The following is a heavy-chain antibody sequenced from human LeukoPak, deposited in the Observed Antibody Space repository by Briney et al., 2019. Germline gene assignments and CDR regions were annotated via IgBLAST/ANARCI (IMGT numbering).Heavy chain of an antibody. D-gene: IGHD3-22*01. CDR2: ISYDGSNK. V-gene: IGHV3-30*18. Sequence: GGSLRLSCAASGFTFSSYGMHWVRQAPGKGLEWVAVISYDGSNKYYADSVKGRFTISRDKSKNTLYLQMNSLRAEDTAVYYCAKDQYYYDSSGFDYWGQGTLVTVSS. CDR3: AKDQYYYDSSGFDY. J-gene: IGHJ4*02. CDR1: GFTFSSYG.